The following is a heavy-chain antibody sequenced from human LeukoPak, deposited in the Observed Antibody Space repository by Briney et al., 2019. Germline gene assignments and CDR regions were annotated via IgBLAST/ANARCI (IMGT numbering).Heavy chain of an antibody. Sequence: GGSLRLSCTPSGFTFSSHAMSWVRQAPGKGLEWVSGISGNGAGTYYGDSVKGRSTISRDNSKNTLYLQMNSLRAEDTAVYYCAKDLHGSGTTSPFDYWGQGTLVTVSS. CDR1: GFTFSSHA. CDR2: ISGNGAGT. CDR3: AKDLHGSGTTSPFDY. D-gene: IGHD3-10*01. V-gene: IGHV3-23*02. J-gene: IGHJ4*02.